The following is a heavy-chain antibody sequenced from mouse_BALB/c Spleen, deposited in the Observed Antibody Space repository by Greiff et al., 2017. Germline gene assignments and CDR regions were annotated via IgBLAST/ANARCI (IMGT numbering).Heavy chain of an antibody. CDR2: IYPGGGYT. V-gene: IGHV1-63*02. CDR3: ARSDYGNYEDVYYAMDY. CDR1: GYTFTNYW. Sequence: VQLQQSGAELVRPGTSVKISCKASGYTFTNYWLGWVKQRPGHGLEWIGDIYPGGGYTNYNEKFKGKATLTADTSSSTAYMQLSSLTSEDSAVYFCARSDYGNYEDVYYAMDYWGQGTSVTVSS. J-gene: IGHJ4*01. D-gene: IGHD2-1*01.